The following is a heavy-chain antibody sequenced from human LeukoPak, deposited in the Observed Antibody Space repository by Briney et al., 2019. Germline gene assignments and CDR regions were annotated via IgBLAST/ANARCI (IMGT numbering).Heavy chain of an antibody. Sequence: SVKVSCKASGYTFTSYAMNWVRQAPGQGLEWMGGIIPIFGTANYAQKFQGRVTITADESTSTAYMELSSLRSEDTAVYYCARAMVRGAAYYYYMDVWGKGTTVTISS. D-gene: IGHD3-10*01. V-gene: IGHV1-69*13. CDR3: ARAMVRGAAYYYYMDV. CDR1: GYTFTSYA. J-gene: IGHJ6*03. CDR2: IIPIFGTA.